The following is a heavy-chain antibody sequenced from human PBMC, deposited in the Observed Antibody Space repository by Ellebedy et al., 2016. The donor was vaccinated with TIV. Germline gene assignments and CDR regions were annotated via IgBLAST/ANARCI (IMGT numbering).Heavy chain of an antibody. J-gene: IGHJ4*02. V-gene: IGHV3-7*01. Sequence: GESLKISCAASGFTFSSYWMSWVRQAPGKGLEWVANIKQDGSEKYYVDSVKGRFTISRDNAKNSLYLQMNSLRAEDTAVYYCARDREMGIVGATTPFDYWGQGTLVTVSS. CDR1: GFTFSSYW. CDR3: ARDREMGIVGATTPFDY. CDR2: IKQDGSEK. D-gene: IGHD1-26*01.